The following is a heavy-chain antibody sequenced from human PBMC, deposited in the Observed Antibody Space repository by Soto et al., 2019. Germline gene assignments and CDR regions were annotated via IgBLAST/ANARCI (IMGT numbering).Heavy chain of an antibody. CDR2: IFYSGST. CDR1: GGSVSSRSHF. Sequence: QVQLQESGPGLVKPSETLSVTCTVSGGSVSSRSHFWSWIRQPPGGGLQWIGYIFYSGSTNYNPSLKSRATLSVDTSRNQFSLRLTSVTAADTAFYYSARYDAESGSNKIDPWGQGTLVTVSS. J-gene: IGHJ5*02. V-gene: IGHV4-61*01. CDR3: ARYDAESGSNKIDP. D-gene: IGHD5-12*01.